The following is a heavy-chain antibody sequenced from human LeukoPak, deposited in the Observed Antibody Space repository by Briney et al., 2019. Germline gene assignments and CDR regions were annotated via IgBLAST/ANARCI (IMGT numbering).Heavy chain of an antibody. D-gene: IGHD3-22*01. CDR2: ISGSGGST. CDR3: AKRLEGYDSS. Sequence: GGSLRLSCAASGFTFSSYAMSWARQAPGKGLGWVSAISGSGGSTYYADSVKGRFTISRDNSKNALYLQMNSLRAEDTAVYYCAKRLEGYDSSWGQGTLVTVSS. CDR1: GFTFSSYA. J-gene: IGHJ4*02. V-gene: IGHV3-23*01.